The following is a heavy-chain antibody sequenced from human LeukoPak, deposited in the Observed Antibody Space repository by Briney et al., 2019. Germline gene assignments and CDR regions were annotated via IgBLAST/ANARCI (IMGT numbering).Heavy chain of an antibody. V-gene: IGHV5-51*01. Sequence: GESLKISCKGSGYSFTNYWIGWVRQMPGKGLEWMGIFFPGDSDIRYSPSFQGQVTISADKSISTAYLQWSSLKASDTAMYYCARERRRELDYWGQGTLVTVSS. CDR2: FFPGDSDI. CDR1: GYSFTNYW. J-gene: IGHJ4*02. CDR3: ARERRRELDY.